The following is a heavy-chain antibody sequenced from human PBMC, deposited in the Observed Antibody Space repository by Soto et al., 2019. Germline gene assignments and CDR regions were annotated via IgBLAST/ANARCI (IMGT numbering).Heavy chain of an antibody. CDR2: IDPSDSYT. CDR3: ARRSRNYYDSSGYRSLYFDY. J-gene: IGHJ4*02. Sequence: PGESLKISCKGSGYSFTSYWISCVRQMPGKGLEWMGRIDPSDSYTNYSPSFQGHVTISADKSISTAYLQWSSLKASDTAMYYCARRSRNYYDSSGYRSLYFDYWGQGTLVTVSS. D-gene: IGHD3-22*01. CDR1: GYSFTSYW. V-gene: IGHV5-10-1*01.